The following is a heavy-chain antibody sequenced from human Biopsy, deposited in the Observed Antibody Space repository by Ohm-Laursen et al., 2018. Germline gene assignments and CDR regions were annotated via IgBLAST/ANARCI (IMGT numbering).Heavy chain of an antibody. J-gene: IGHJ4*02. V-gene: IGHV3-23*01. CDR2: ISGRTSGT. Sequence: GSLRLSCAASGFTFSRNAMSWVRQAPGKGLEWVSGISGRTSGTYYADSVKGRFTISRDNSKNTLYLQMSSLRAEDTALYYCAKCMTYSGDGIDYWGQGTLVTVSS. D-gene: IGHD5-12*01. CDR1: GFTFSRNA. CDR3: AKCMTYSGDGIDY.